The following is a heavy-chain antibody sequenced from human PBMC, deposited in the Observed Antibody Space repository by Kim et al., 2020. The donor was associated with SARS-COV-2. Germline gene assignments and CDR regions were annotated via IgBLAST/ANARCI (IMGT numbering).Heavy chain of an antibody. V-gene: IGHV3-11*01. D-gene: IGHD6-25*01. CDR2: ISPGGDSI. J-gene: IGHJ4*02. CDR3: AKAGRGYNAFEF. Sequence: GGSLRLSCAASGFTFSDSYMNWIRQAPGKGLEWVSFISPGGDSIFYSDSVKGRFTISRDNAKNSLYLQMNSLRVEDSAIYYCAKAGRGYNAFEFWGQGTLVTVSS. CDR1: GFTFSDSY.